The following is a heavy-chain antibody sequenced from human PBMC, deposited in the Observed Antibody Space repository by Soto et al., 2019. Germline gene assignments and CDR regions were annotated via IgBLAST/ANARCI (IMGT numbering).Heavy chain of an antibody. CDR2: ISGDGSST. V-gene: IGHV3-74*01. J-gene: IGHJ5*02. CDR3: TRGWYASSWADFAP. D-gene: IGHD6-13*01. CDR1: GFTFSDFW. Sequence: GGSLRLSCAASGFTFSDFWMHWVRLVPGKGLVWVSRISGDGSSTTYAESVKGRFTISRDNAKNTLFLEMNSLRVDDSAVYYCTRGWYASSWADFAPWGQGTLVTVSS.